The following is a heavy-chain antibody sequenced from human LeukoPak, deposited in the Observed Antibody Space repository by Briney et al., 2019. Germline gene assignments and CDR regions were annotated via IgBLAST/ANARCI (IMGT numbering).Heavy chain of an antibody. Sequence: PSETLSLTCTVSGGSISSYYWSWIRQPPGKGLEWIGYIYTSGSTNSNPSLKSRVTISGDTSKNQFSLKLSSVTAADTAVYYCARSGRGTYYYFDYWGQGTLVTVSS. D-gene: IGHD1-26*01. J-gene: IGHJ4*02. CDR1: GGSISSYY. V-gene: IGHV4-59*01. CDR3: ARSGRGTYYYFDY. CDR2: IYTSGST.